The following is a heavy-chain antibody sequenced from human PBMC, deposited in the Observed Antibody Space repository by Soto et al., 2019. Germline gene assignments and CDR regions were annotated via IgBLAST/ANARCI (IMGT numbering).Heavy chain of an antibody. J-gene: IGHJ4*02. CDR3: ARSDRGYSYGTALDY. V-gene: IGHV3-21*01. Sequence: EVQLVESGGGLVKPGGSLRLSCAASGFTFSSYSMNWVRQAPGKGLEWVSSISSSSSYIYYADSVKGRFTISRDNAKTSLYLQMNSLRAEDTAVYYCARSDRGYSYGTALDYWGQGTLVTVSS. CDR2: ISSSSSYI. CDR1: GFTFSSYS. D-gene: IGHD5-18*01.